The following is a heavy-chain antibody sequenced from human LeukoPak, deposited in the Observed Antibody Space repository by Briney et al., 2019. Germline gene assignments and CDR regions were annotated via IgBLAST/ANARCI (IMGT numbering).Heavy chain of an antibody. Sequence: SETLSLTCTLSGGSVTTSSFYWAWTRQPPGKGLECIGTIYYSGITYYHSSLKSRVTISVDTSKNQFSLKLNSVTAADTAVYFRAKSGPAAGRPDAFDIWGQGTMVTVSS. J-gene: IGHJ3*02. CDR2: IYYSGIT. V-gene: IGHV4-39*07. D-gene: IGHD2-2*01. CDR1: GGSVTTSSFY. CDR3: AKSGPAAGRPDAFDI.